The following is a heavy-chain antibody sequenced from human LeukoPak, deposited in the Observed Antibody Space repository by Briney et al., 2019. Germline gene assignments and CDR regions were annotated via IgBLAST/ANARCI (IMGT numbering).Heavy chain of an antibody. CDR3: GRDLNWNQIDD. CDR1: GFTFNTHW. CDR2: INTDGRTT. J-gene: IGHJ4*02. V-gene: IGHV3-74*01. Sequence: GGSLRLSCAASGFTFNTHWMHWVRQAPGKGLVWVSRINTDGRTTDYADSVKGRFTISRDNAKNTLYLQMNSLRAEDTAVYYCGRDLNWNQIDDWGQGSLVTVSS. D-gene: IGHD1-20*01.